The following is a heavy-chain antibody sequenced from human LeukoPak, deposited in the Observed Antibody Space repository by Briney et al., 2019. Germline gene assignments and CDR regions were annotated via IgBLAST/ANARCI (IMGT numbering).Heavy chain of an antibody. J-gene: IGHJ6*02. D-gene: IGHD6-19*01. Sequence: GGSLRLSCAASGFTVSSNYMSWVRQAPGKGLEWVSVIYSGGSTYYADSVKGRFTISRDNSKNTLYLQMNSLRAEDTAVYYCAKDRSSGRYTTYYGMDVWGQGTTVTVSS. CDR3: AKDRSSGRYTTYYGMDV. CDR2: IYSGGST. V-gene: IGHV3-66*01. CDR1: GFTVSSNY.